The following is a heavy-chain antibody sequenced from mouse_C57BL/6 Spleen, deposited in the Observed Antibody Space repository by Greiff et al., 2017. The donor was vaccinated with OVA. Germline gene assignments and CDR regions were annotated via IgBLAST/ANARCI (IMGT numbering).Heavy chain of an antibody. V-gene: IGHV5-17*01. CDR2: ISSGSSTI. J-gene: IGHJ2*01. D-gene: IGHD4-1*01. CDR1: GFTFSDYG. Sequence: DVHLVESGGGLVKPGGSLKLSCAASGFTFSDYGMHWVRQAPEKGLEWVAYISSGSSTIYYADTVKGRFTISRDNAKNTLFLQMTSRRSEDTAMYYCARGVTGTYYFDYWGQGTTLTVSS. CDR3: ARGVTGTYYFDY.